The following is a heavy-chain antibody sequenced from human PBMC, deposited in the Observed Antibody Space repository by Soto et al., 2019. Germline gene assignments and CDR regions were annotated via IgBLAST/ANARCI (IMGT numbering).Heavy chain of an antibody. Sequence: EVRLLESGGGLVQPGGSLRLSCAASRFTFRLYAMSWVRQAPGKGLEWVSGISGGGGRIYYADSVKGRFIISRDNSKATLSLQMTSLKAVDTAVYYCATVMWGAWNYADPDLWFASWGQGTLVTVSS. CDR1: RFTFRLYA. D-gene: IGHD1-7*01. CDR3: ATVMWGAWNYADPDLWFAS. J-gene: IGHJ5*01. CDR2: ISGGGGRI. V-gene: IGHV3-23*01.